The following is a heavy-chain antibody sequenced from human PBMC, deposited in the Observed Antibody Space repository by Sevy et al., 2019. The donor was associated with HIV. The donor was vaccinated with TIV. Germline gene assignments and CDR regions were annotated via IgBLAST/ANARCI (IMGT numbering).Heavy chain of an antibody. CDR3: ARGSEQIAVAAHYFDY. J-gene: IGHJ4*02. D-gene: IGHD6-19*01. V-gene: IGHV3-30*04. Sequence: GGSLRLSCAASGFTFSSYAMHWVRQAPGKGLEWVAVISYDGSNKYYADSVKGRFTISRDNSKNTLYLQMNNLRAEDTAVYYCARGSEQIAVAAHYFDYWGQGTLVTVSS. CDR1: GFTFSSYA. CDR2: ISYDGSNK.